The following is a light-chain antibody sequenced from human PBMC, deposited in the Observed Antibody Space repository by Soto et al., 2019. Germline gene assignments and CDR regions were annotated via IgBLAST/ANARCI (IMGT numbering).Light chain of an antibody. V-gene: IGKV3-20*01. J-gene: IGKJ4*01. CDR2: GAS. Sequence: EIVLTQSPGTLSLSPGERATLSCRASQSVYKNFLAWYQQKPGQAPRLLINGASNRATGIPDRFSGSGSGTDFSLTIDRLEHEDFAVYFCQLYGSSPPTFGGGTKVAIK. CDR1: QSVYKNF. CDR3: QLYGSSPPT.